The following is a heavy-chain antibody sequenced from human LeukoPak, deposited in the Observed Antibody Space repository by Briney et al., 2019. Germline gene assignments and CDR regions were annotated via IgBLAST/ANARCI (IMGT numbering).Heavy chain of an antibody. Sequence: GGSLRLSCAASGFTFSSYSMNWVRQAPGKGLEWVSSISSSYIYYADSVKGRFTISRDNAKNSLYLQMNSLRAEDTAVYYCARYYNWNYKLLDYWGQGTLVTVSS. CDR3: ARYYNWNYKLLDY. CDR1: GFTFSSYS. J-gene: IGHJ4*02. V-gene: IGHV3-21*01. D-gene: IGHD1-7*01. CDR2: ISSSYI.